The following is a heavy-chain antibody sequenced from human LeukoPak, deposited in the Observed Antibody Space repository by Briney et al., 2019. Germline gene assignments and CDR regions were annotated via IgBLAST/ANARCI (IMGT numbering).Heavy chain of an antibody. V-gene: IGHV3-23*01. CDR2: ISGSGGTT. CDR3: AKSVSGWYSFDY. D-gene: IGHD6-19*01. Sequence: GESLRLSCAASGFTFSNYAMSWVRQAPGKGLEWVSLISGSGGTTYYADSVKGWFTISRDNSKSTLYLQMNSLRAEDTAVYYCAKSVSGWYSFDYWGQGTLVTVSS. J-gene: IGHJ4*02. CDR1: GFTFSNYA.